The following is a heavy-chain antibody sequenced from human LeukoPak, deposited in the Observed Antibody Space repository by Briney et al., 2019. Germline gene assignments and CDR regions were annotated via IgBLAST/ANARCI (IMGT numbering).Heavy chain of an antibody. CDR2: INPNSGGT. V-gene: IGHV1-2*02. J-gene: IGHJ4*02. CDR1: GYTFSDNY. CDR3: ARGRWGRGDYYFDY. D-gene: IGHD4-17*01. Sequence: ASVKVSCKTSGYTFSDNYIHWVRQAPGQGLEWMGWINPNSGGTNYAQKFQGRVTMTRDTSISTAYMELSRLRSDDTAVYYCARGRWGRGDYYFDYWGQGTLVTVSS.